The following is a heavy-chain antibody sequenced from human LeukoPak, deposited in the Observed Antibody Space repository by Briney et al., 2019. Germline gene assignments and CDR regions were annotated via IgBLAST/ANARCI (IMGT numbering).Heavy chain of an antibody. J-gene: IGHJ5*02. CDR2: IYYSGST. CDR3: ASGFRAQWDWFDP. D-gene: IGHD3-10*01. Sequence: SETLSLTCTVSGGSISSYYWSWIRQPPGKGLEWIGYIYYSGSTNYNPSLKSRVTISVDTSKNQFSLKLSSVTAADTAVYYCASGFRAQWDWFDPWGQGTLVTVSS. V-gene: IGHV4-59*08. CDR1: GGSISSYY.